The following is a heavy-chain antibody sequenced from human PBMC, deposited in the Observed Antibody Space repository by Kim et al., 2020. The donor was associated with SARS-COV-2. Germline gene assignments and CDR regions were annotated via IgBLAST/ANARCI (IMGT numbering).Heavy chain of an antibody. Sequence: SETLSLTCTVSGGSISSGGYYWSWIRQHPGKGLEWIGYIYYSGSTYYNPSLKSRVTISVDTSKNQFSLKLSSVTAAVTAVYYCARDPRYYGMDVWGQGTTVTV. CDR1: GGSISSGGYY. CDR3: ARDPRYYGMDV. CDR2: IYYSGST. J-gene: IGHJ6*02. V-gene: IGHV4-31*03.